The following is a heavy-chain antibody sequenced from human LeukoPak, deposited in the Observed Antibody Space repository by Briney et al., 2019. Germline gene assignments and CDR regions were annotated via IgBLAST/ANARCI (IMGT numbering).Heavy chain of an antibody. D-gene: IGHD3-16*01. Sequence: SETPSLTRTVSGGSISGYYWSWVREPAGKRREWVGGIYTSGFTTYHPSLTSRDTMSVYTSKNQFSLRLSSVTATDTAVYYCVRDALGAYPYWGQGTLVTVSS. CDR2: IYTSGFT. J-gene: IGHJ4*02. CDR1: GGSISGYY. V-gene: IGHV4-4*07. CDR3: VRDALGAYPY.